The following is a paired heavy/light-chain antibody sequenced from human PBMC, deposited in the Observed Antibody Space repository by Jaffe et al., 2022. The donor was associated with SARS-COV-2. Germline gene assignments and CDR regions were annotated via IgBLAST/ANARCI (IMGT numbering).Light chain of an antibody. CDR3: QQYNSYLYN. Sequence: DIQMTQSPSILSASVGDRVTITCRASHYINKWLAWYQQKPGKAPKLLIYKASSLQSGVPSRFSGSGSGTEFTLTISSLQPDDFATYYCQQYNSYLYNFGQGTKVEIK. CDR2: KAS. CDR1: HYINKW. V-gene: IGKV1-5*03. J-gene: IGKJ2*01.
Heavy chain of an antibody. Sequence: QVQLVESGGGLVKPGESLRLSCAGSGFSFSDYHMSWIRQAPGKGLECVSYISGGGSTVYYADSVKGRFTISRDNANNSLYLQMNSLKAEDTAVYYCARDKFVGSSSPSDSWGQGTLVTVSS. D-gene: IGHD2-21*01. V-gene: IGHV3-11*01. CDR3: ARDKFVGSSSPSDS. CDR1: GFSFSDYH. J-gene: IGHJ4*02. CDR2: ISGGGSTV.